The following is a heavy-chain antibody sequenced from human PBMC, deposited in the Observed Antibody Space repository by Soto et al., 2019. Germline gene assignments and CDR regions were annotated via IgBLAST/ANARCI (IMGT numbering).Heavy chain of an antibody. D-gene: IGHD2-2*01. J-gene: IGHJ4*02. Sequence: QVQLVESGGGVVQPGRSLRLSCAASGFTFSSYGMHWVRQAPGKGLEWVAVIWNDGSNKYYADSVKGRFTISRDNSKNTLYLQMNSLRAEDTAVYYCARVKYCSSNSCYAVLDYWGQGTLVTVSS. CDR1: GFTFSSYG. CDR2: IWNDGSNK. CDR3: ARVKYCSSNSCYAVLDY. V-gene: IGHV3-33*01.